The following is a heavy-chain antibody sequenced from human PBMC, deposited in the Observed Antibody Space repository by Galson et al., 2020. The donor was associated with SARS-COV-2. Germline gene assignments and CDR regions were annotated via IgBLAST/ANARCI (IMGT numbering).Heavy chain of an antibody. CDR3: ATHCTNGVCYSLVFGY. Sequence: GGSLRLSCAASGFTFSSYWMSWVRQAPGKGLEWVANIKQDGSEKYYVDSVKGRFTISRDNAKNSLYLQMNSLRAEDTAVYYCATHCTNGVCYSLVFGYWGQGTLVTVSS. J-gene: IGHJ4*02. D-gene: IGHD2-8*01. CDR1: GFTFSSYW. CDR2: IKQDGSEK. V-gene: IGHV3-7*01.